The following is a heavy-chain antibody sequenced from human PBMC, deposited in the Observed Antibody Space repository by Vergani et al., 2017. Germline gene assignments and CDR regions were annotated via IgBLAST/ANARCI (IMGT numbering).Heavy chain of an antibody. J-gene: IGHJ3*02. D-gene: IGHD1-26*01. V-gene: IGHV1-69*13. Sequence: QGQLVQSGAEVKKPGSSMKVSCKASGGAFSSYAISWVRQVPGQGLEWMGGIIPIFGTANYAQKFQGRVTITADESTSTAYMELSSLRSEDTAVYYCARSRKLRYSGSYGDAFDIWGQGTMVTVSS. CDR1: GGAFSSYA. CDR3: ARSRKLRYSGSYGDAFDI. CDR2: IIPIFGTA.